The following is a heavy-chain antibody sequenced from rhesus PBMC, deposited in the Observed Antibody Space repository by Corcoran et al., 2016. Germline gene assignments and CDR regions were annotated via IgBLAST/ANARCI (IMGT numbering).Heavy chain of an antibody. CDR2: VYGNRAST. J-gene: IGHJ6*01. CDR1: GGSLTGSHN. CDR3: ARQGYTDHLGGLDS. V-gene: IGHV4-143*01. Sequence: QVQLQESGPGLVKPSETLSLTCTVSGGSLTGSHNWNWFRQAPGKGLEWIGAVYGNRASTNYNPSLKSRVTISKDTSKNQFSLRLTSVTAADTAVYYCARQGYTDHLGGLDSWGQGVVVTVSS. D-gene: IGHD2-39*02.